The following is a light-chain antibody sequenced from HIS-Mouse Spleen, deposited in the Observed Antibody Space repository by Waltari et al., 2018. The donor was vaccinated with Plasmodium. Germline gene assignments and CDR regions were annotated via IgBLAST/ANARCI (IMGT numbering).Light chain of an antibody. V-gene: IGKV1-9*01. CDR1: QGISSS. J-gene: IGKJ5*01. CDR3: QQLNSDPPIT. CDR2: AAS. Sequence: DIQLTQSPSFLSASVGDRVTITCRASQGISSSLAWYHQKPGKAPKLLIYAASPLQSGVPSRFSGSGSGTEFTLTISSLQPEDFATYYCQQLNSDPPITFGQGTRLEIK.